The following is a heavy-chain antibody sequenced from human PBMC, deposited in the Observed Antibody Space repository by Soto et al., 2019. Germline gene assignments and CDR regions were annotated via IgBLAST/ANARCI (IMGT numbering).Heavy chain of an antibody. J-gene: IGHJ4*02. D-gene: IGHD6-13*01. Sequence: QVQLQESGPGLVKPSETLSLTCTVSGGSISSYYWSWIRQPPGKGLEWIGYIYYSGSTNYNPSLKSRVTISVDTSTNQFSLKLSSVTAADTAVYYCALAAAGTGLFDYWGQGTLVTVSS. CDR2: IYYSGST. CDR3: ALAAAGTGLFDY. CDR1: GGSISSYY. V-gene: IGHV4-59*01.